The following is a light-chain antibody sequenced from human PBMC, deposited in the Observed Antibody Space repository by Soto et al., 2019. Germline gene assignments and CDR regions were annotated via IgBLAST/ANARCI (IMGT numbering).Light chain of an antibody. J-gene: IGKJ1*01. CDR1: QSVTSN. CDR3: QQYNNRPWT. CDR2: DAS. V-gene: IGKV3-15*01. Sequence: EIVMTQSPAILSVSPGERDTLSCRASQSVTSNLAWYQQKLGQAPRLLIYDASTRATAIPARFSGSGSGTEFTLTISSLQSEDFAVYYCQQYNNRPWTFGQGTKVEIK.